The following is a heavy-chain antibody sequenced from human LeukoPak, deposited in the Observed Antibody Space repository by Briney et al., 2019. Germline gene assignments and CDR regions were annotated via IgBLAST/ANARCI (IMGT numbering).Heavy chain of an antibody. Sequence: SETLSLTCTVSGGSISSYYWSWIRQPPGKGLEWIGYIYYSGSTNYNPSLKSRVTISVDTSKNQFSLQLSSVTAADTAVYYCARRRHYGGNFIWGQGTMVTVSS. CDR2: IYYSGST. CDR1: GGSISSYY. D-gene: IGHD4-23*01. V-gene: IGHV4-59*12. CDR3: ARRRHYGGNFI. J-gene: IGHJ3*02.